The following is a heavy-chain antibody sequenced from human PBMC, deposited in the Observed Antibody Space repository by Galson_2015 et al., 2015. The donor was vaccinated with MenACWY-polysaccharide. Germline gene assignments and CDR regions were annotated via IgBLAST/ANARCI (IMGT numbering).Heavy chain of an antibody. CDR2: ITGSSETL. V-gene: IGHV3-48*01. Sequence: SLRLSCAASGFDFTRYSMNWVRQAPGKGLEWLSYITGSSETLYYADSVKGRFTISRDNAQKSLVLQLRSLTVEDTAVYYCARDQTNSLRMDVWGQGTT. D-gene: IGHD1-7*01. J-gene: IGHJ6*02. CDR1: GFDFTRYS. CDR3: ARDQTNSLRMDV.